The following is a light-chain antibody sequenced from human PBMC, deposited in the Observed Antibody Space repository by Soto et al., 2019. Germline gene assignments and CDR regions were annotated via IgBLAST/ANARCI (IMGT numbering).Light chain of an antibody. Sequence: EIVLTQSPGTLSLSPGERATLSCRASQSVSSSFLAWYQQRPGQAPRLLIFVASYRSTGIPDRFSGTGSGTDFTLTISKLEPEDFAVYYCQHYGNSPPEYTFGPGTKVD. CDR1: QSVSSSF. CDR2: VAS. CDR3: QHYGNSPPEYT. V-gene: IGKV3-20*01. J-gene: IGKJ3*01.